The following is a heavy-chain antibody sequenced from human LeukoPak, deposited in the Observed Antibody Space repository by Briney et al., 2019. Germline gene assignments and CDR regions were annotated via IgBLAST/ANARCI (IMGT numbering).Heavy chain of an antibody. CDR3: ARWFGIYYYYMDV. J-gene: IGHJ6*03. CDR1: GGSFSGYY. CDR2: INHSGST. D-gene: IGHD3-10*01. Sequence: PSETLSLTCAVYGGSFSGYYWSWIRQPPGKGLEWIGEINHSGSTNYNPSLKSRVTISVDTSKNQFSLKLSSVTAADTAVYYCARWFGIYYYYMDVWGKGTTVTVSS. V-gene: IGHV4-34*01.